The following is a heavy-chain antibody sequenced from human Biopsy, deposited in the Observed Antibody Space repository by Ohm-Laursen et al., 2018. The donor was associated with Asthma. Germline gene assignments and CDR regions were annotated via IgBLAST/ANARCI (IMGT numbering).Heavy chain of an antibody. Sequence: SSVKVSCKASGYTFIGFHIHWMQQAPGQGLEWMGRINPNSGGTNYAQKFQGRVTMTRDTSISTAYMEVSRLRSDDTAVYYCARGQKSAGDRWFDPWGQGTLVTVSS. D-gene: IGHD6-13*01. J-gene: IGHJ5*02. CDR2: INPNSGGT. V-gene: IGHV1-2*06. CDR3: ARGQKSAGDRWFDP. CDR1: GYTFIGFH.